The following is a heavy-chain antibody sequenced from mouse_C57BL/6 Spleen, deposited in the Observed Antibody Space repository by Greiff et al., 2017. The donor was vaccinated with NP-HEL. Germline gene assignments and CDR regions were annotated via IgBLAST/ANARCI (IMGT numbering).Heavy chain of an antibody. Sequence: QVQLLQSGAELVRPGASVKLSCKASGYTFTDYYINWVKQRPGQGLEWIARIYPGSGNTYYNEKFKGKATLTAEKSSSTAYMQLSSLTSEDSAVYFCARSGGYEYWYFDVWGTGTTVTVSS. CDR1: GYTFTDYY. J-gene: IGHJ1*03. V-gene: IGHV1-76*01. CDR2: IYPGSGNT. D-gene: IGHD2-2*01. CDR3: ARSGGYEYWYFDV.